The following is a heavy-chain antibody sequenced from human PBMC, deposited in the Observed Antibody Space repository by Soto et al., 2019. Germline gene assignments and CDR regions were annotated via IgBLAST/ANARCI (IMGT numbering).Heavy chain of an antibody. CDR2: LNPSTGGT. J-gene: IGHJ4*02. V-gene: IGHV1-2*02. D-gene: IGHD5-18*01. CDR1: GYTFIGYY. Sequence: QVQLVQSGAEVRKPGASVKVSCKASGYTFIGYYMHWVRQAPGQGLEWMGWLNPSTGGTKYAQSFQNRVTMTRDTSIRTDYMELSRLTSDDTAVYFCARKGREYNFDSWGQGTLVTVAS. CDR3: ARKGREYNFDS.